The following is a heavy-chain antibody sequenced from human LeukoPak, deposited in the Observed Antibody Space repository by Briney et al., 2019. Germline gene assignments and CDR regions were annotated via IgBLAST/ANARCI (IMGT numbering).Heavy chain of an antibody. CDR3: ARDAGHYYDILTGYGDDAFDI. Sequence: SETLSLTCTVSGGSVSSYYWSWIRQPAGKGLEWIGRIYTRGSTNYNPSLKSRVTMSVDTSKNQFSLKPSSVTAADTAVYYCARDAGHYYDILTGYGDDAFDIWGQGTMVTVSS. CDR2: IYTRGST. V-gene: IGHV4-4*07. CDR1: GGSVSSYY. D-gene: IGHD3-9*01. J-gene: IGHJ3*02.